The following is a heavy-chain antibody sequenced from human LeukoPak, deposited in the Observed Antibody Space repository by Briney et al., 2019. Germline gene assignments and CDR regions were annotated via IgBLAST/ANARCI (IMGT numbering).Heavy chain of an antibody. Sequence: ASVKVSCKASRYTFTGYYMHWVRQAPGQGLEWMGWINPNSGGTNYAQKFQGRVTMTRDTSISTAYMELSRLRSDDTAVYYCARDVGSYDAFDIWGQGTMVTVSS. J-gene: IGHJ3*02. V-gene: IGHV1-2*02. CDR2: INPNSGGT. CDR1: RYTFTGYY. D-gene: IGHD1-26*01. CDR3: ARDVGSYDAFDI.